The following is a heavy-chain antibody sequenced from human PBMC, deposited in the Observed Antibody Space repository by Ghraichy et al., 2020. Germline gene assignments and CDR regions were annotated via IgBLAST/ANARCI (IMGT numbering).Heavy chain of an antibody. CDR1: GFTFSTYL. CDR3: AGAWK. J-gene: IGHJ4*02. Sequence: GGSLRLSCATSGFTFSTYLMSWLRQAPGKGLEWVADIKGDGRETYYVDSVKGRVTISRDNAKNSLYLQMNSLRAEDTAVYHCAGAWKWRQGTLVTVSS. CDR2: IKGDGRET. D-gene: IGHD1-1*01. V-gene: IGHV3-7*01.